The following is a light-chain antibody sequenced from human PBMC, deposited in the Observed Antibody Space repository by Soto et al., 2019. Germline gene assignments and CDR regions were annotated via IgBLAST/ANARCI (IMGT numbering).Light chain of an antibody. Sequence: DIVMTQSPDSLAVSLGERATINCKSSQCLLYSSNNRNYLAWYQQKPGHPPKLLLYWASTRESGVPDRFSGSGSGTDFTLTISSLQAEDVAVYYCQQFYITPYTFGQGTKLEIK. V-gene: IGKV4-1*01. CDR2: WAS. CDR3: QQFYITPYT. CDR1: QCLLYSSNNRNY. J-gene: IGKJ2*01.